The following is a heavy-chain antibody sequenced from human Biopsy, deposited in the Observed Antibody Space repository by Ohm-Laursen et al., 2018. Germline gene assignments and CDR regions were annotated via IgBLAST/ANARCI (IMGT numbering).Heavy chain of an antibody. J-gene: IGHJ4*02. Sequence: ASVKVSCKASGNTFATYHIHWVRQAPGQGLEWMGVISPSGATTSFSQKFQGRITMTRDTSISTAYMELSSLGSEDTAAYYCARAVRNQLVSEYWGQGTLVTVSS. CDR1: GNTFATYH. V-gene: IGHV1-46*01. D-gene: IGHD1-1*01. CDR2: ISPSGATT. CDR3: ARAVRNQLVSEY.